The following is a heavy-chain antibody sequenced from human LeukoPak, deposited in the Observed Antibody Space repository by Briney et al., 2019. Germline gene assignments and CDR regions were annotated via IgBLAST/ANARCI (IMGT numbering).Heavy chain of an antibody. V-gene: IGHV3-48*01. CDR2: ISVSGTTI. CDR3: AKDGGGGDCYYDY. D-gene: IGHD2-21*02. J-gene: IGHJ4*02. CDR1: GFTFSDYE. Sequence: GGSLRLSCAASGFTFSDYEMNWVRQAPGKGLEWLSHISVSGTTIHYADSVKGRFTISRDNSKNTLYLQMNSLRAEDTAVYYCAKDGGGGDCYYDYWGQGTLVTVSS.